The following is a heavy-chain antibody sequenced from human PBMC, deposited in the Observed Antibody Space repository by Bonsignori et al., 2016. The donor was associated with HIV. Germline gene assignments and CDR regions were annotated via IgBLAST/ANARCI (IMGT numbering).Heavy chain of an antibody. CDR2: IIPILGIA. V-gene: IGHV1-69*10. J-gene: IGHJ4*02. CDR1: GGTFSSYA. D-gene: IGHD1-26*01. CDR3: ARDGQWIVGAYNFDF. Sequence: SVKVSCKASGGTFSSYAISWVRQGPGQGLEWMGGIIPILGIANYAQKFQGRVTITADESTSTAYMELSSLRSEDTAVYYCARDGQWIVGAYNFDFWGQGTLVTLL.